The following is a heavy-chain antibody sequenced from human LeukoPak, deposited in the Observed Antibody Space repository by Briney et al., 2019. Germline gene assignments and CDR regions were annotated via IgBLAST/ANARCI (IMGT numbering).Heavy chain of an antibody. D-gene: IGHD3-9*01. J-gene: IGHJ3*02. CDR3: ARAGESALRYFDWSDAFDI. CDR1: GGSISSYY. CDR2: IYYSGST. V-gene: IGHV4-59*01. Sequence: PSETLSLTCTVSGGSISSYYWSWIRQPPGKGLEWIGYIYYSGSTNYNPSLKSRVTISVDTSKNQFSLKLSSVTAADTVVYYCARAGESALRYFDWSDAFDIWGQGTMVTVSS.